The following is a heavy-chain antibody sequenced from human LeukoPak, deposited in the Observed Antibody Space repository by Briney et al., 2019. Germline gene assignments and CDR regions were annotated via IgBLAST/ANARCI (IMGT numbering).Heavy chain of an antibody. CDR2: ISAYNGNT. CDR1: GYTFTSYG. V-gene: IGHV1-18*01. CDR3: ARDGLVQVTYYDFWSGYYTGYYFDY. Sequence: ASVKVSCKASGYTFTSYGISWVRQAPGQGLEWMGWISAYNGNTNYAQKLQGRVTMTTDTSTSTACMELRSLRSDDTAVYYCARDGLVQVTYYDFWSGYYTGYYFDYWGQGTLVTVSS. D-gene: IGHD3-3*01. J-gene: IGHJ4*02.